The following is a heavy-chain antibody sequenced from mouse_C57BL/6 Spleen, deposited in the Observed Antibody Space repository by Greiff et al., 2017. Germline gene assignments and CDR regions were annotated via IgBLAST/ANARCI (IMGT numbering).Heavy chain of an antibody. CDR1: GYTFTDYY. CDR2: INPYNGGT. V-gene: IGHV1-19*01. Sequence: VQLKESGPVLVKPGASVKMSCKASGYTFTDYYMNWVKQSHGKSLEWIGVINPYNGGTSYNQKFKGKATLTVDKSSSTAYMELNSLTSEDSAVYYCARDSNYVFDYWGQGTTLTVSS. D-gene: IGHD2-5*01. J-gene: IGHJ2*01. CDR3: ARDSNYVFDY.